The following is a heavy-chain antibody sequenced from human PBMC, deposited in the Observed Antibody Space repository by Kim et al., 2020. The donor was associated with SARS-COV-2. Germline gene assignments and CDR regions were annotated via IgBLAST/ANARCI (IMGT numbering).Heavy chain of an antibody. CDR2: IWYDGSNK. D-gene: IGHD3-9*01. Sequence: GGSLRLSCAASGFTFSSYGMHWVRQAPGKGLEWVAVIWYDGSNKYYADSVKGRFTISRDNSKNTLYLQMNSLRAEDTAVYYCARDRSMYILTGSPYYYYYYGMDVWGQGTTVTVSS. CDR1: GFTFSSYG. J-gene: IGHJ6*02. CDR3: ARDRSMYILTGSPYYYYYYGMDV. V-gene: IGHV3-33*01.